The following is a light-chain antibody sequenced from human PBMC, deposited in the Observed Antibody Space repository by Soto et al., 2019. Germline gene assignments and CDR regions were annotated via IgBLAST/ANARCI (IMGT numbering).Light chain of an antibody. Sequence: EIVLTQSPATLSLSPGERATLSCRASQNVSNWLFWYQQKPGQAPRILIYDGSNRATGIPARFSGSGSGTDFTLTISSLEPEDFAVYYCQQHSNWPLTFGGGTKVDIK. V-gene: IGKV3-11*01. CDR2: DGS. CDR3: QQHSNWPLT. CDR1: QNVSNW. J-gene: IGKJ4*01.